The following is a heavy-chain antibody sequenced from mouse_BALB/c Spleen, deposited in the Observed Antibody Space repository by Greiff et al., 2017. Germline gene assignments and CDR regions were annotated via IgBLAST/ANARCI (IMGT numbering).Heavy chain of an antibody. J-gene: IGHJ2*01. CDR2: INPSNGGT. V-gene: IGHV1S81*02. Sequence: QVHVKQSGAELVKPGASVKLSCKASGYTFTSYYMYWVKQRPGQGLEWIGEINPSNGGTNFNEKFKSKATLTVDKSSSTAYMQLSSLTSEDSAVYYCTVYYGFPYYFDYWGQGTTLTVSS. D-gene: IGHD1-1*01. CDR3: TVYYGFPYYFDY. CDR1: GYTFTSYY.